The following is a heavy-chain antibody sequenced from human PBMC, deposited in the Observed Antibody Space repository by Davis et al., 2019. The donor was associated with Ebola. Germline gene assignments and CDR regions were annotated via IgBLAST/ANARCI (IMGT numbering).Heavy chain of an antibody. J-gene: IGHJ4*02. CDR3: AANHYYDSSGYYAINY. CDR1: GFTVSSNY. CDR2: IYSGGST. Sequence: GGSLRLSCAASGFTVSSNYMSWLRQAPGKGLVWVSVIYSGGSTYYADSVKGRFTISRHNSKNTLYLQMNSLRAEDTAVYYCAANHYYDSSGYYAINYWGQGTLVTVSS. D-gene: IGHD3-22*01. V-gene: IGHV3-53*04.